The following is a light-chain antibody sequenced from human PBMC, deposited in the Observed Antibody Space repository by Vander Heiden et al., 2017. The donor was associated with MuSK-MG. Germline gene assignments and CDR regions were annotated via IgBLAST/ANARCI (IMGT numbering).Light chain of an antibody. V-gene: IGKV3-11*01. Sequence: EIVSPQSPATLSLSPGERATLSCRASQSVSSYLAWYQQKPGQAPRLLIYDASNRATGIPARFSGSGSGTDFTLTISSLEPEDFAVYYCQQRSNWPHTFGGGTKVEIK. CDR3: QQRSNWPHT. J-gene: IGKJ4*01. CDR1: QSVSSY. CDR2: DAS.